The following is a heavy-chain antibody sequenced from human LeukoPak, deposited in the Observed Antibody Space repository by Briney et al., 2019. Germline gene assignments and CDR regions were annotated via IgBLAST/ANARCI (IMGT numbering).Heavy chain of an antibody. CDR3: ARDSKPTMVRGVPRPFDY. Sequence: ASVKVSCKASGYTFTGHYMHWVRQAPGQGLEWMGRINPNSGGTNYAQKFQGRVTMTRDTSISTAYMELSRLRSGDTAVYYCARDSKPTMVRGVPRPFDYWGQGTLVTVSS. CDR2: INPNSGGT. J-gene: IGHJ4*02. V-gene: IGHV1-2*06. D-gene: IGHD3-10*01. CDR1: GYTFTGHY.